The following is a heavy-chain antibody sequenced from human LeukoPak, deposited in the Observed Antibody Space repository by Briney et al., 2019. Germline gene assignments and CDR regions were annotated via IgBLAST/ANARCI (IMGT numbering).Heavy chain of an antibody. Sequence: ETLSLTCTVSGVSISSSNSYWGWIRQPPGKGLEWIGSIYYSGNTYYNASLKSQVSISIDTSKNQFSLRLTSVTAADTAVYYCARQTGSGLFTLPGGQGTLVTVSS. CDR2: IYYSGNT. J-gene: IGHJ4*02. V-gene: IGHV4-39*01. CDR1: GVSISSSNSY. D-gene: IGHD3/OR15-3a*01. CDR3: ARQTGSGLFTLP.